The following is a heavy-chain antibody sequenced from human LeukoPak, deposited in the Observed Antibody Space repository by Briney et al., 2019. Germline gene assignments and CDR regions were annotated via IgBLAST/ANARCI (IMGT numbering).Heavy chain of an antibody. CDR3: ARDRQPTIFGVVHWYFDL. J-gene: IGHJ2*01. CDR2: IIPIFGTA. Sequence: RASVKVSCKASGYTGTSYYMHWVRQAPGQGLEWMGGIIPIFGTANYAQKFQGRVTITTDESTSTAYMELSSLRSEDTAVYYCARDRQPTIFGVVHWYFDLWGRGTLVTVSS. D-gene: IGHD3-3*01. CDR1: GYTGTSYY. V-gene: IGHV1-69*05.